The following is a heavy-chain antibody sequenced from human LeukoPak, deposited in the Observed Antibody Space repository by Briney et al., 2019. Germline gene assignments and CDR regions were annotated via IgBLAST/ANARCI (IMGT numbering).Heavy chain of an antibody. Sequence: GGSLRLSCAASGFTVSNIYMSWVRQAPGKGLEWVGNINKDGSERNYGDSVGRFTISRDNVKSLLFLQMNSLRAEDTAVYYCARDRTGHNPGDYWGQGTLVTVSA. D-gene: IGHD3-10*01. CDR3: ARDRTGHNPGDY. V-gene: IGHV3-7*03. J-gene: IGHJ4*02. CDR2: INKDGSER. CDR1: GFTVSNIY.